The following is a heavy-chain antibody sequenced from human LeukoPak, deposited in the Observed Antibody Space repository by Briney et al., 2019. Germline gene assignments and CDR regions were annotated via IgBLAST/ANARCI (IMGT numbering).Heavy chain of an antibody. CDR2: IYPSDSDT. Sequence: GESLKISCKGSEYSFTNYWIAWVRQMPGKGLEWMGIIYPSDSDTRYSPSFQGQVTISADKSISTAYLQWSSLKASDTAMYYCARAYSYGHDPFDMWGQGTMVTASS. CDR1: EYSFTNYW. CDR3: ARAYSYGHDPFDM. D-gene: IGHD5-18*01. J-gene: IGHJ3*02. V-gene: IGHV5-51*01.